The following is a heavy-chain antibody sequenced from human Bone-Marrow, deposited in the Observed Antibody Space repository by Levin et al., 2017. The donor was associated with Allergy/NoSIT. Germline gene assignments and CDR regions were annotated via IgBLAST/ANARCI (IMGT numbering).Heavy chain of an antibody. CDR3: ARLAAAGSTGAGYFDL. CDR2: IYPGDSDT. Sequence: GESLKISCKGSGYSFTSYWIGWVRQMPGKGLEWMGIIYPGDSDTRYSPSFQGQVTISADKSISTAYLQWSSLKASDTAMYYCARLAAAGSTGAGYFDLWGRGTLVTVSS. CDR1: GYSFTSYW. V-gene: IGHV5-51*01. D-gene: IGHD6-13*01. J-gene: IGHJ2*01.